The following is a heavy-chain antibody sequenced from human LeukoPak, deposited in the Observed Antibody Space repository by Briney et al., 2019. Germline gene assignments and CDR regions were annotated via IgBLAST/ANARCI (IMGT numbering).Heavy chain of an antibody. Sequence: GGSLRLSCAASGFTFSSYSMNWVRQAPGKGLEWVSSIRSSSSYIYYADSVKGRFTISRDNAKNSLYLQMNSLRAEDTAVYYCARDIGAPRGYYDSSDARYYFDYWGQGTLVTASS. D-gene: IGHD3-22*01. V-gene: IGHV3-21*01. CDR3: ARDIGAPRGYYDSSDARYYFDY. CDR2: IRSSSSYI. CDR1: GFTFSSYS. J-gene: IGHJ4*02.